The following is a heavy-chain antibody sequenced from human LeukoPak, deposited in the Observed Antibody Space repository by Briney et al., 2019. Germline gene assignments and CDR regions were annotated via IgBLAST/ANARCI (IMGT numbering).Heavy chain of an antibody. J-gene: IGHJ3*02. CDR1: GFTFSSYG. CDR2: IWYDGSNK. V-gene: IGHV3-33*01. CDR3: ARDGWELLSYDAFDI. D-gene: IGHD1-26*01. Sequence: GGSLRLSCAASGFTFSSYGMHWVRQAPGEGLEWVAVIWYDGSNKYYADSVKGRFTISRDNSKNTLYLQMNSLRAEDTAVYYCARDGWELLSYDAFDIWGQGTMVTVSS.